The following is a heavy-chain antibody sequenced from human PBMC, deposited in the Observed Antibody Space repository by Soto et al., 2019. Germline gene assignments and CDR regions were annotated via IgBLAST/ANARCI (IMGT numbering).Heavy chain of an antibody. CDR3: TTDPEPYYYDSSGYYQVNY. CDR2: IKSKTDGGTT. J-gene: IGHJ4*02. Sequence: AGGSLRLSXAASGFTFSNAWMSWVRQAPGKGLEWVGRIKSKTDGGTTDYAAPVKGRFTISRDDSKNTLYLQMNSLKTEDTAVYYCTTDPEPYYYDSSGYYQVNYWGQGTLVTVSS. D-gene: IGHD3-22*01. V-gene: IGHV3-15*01. CDR1: GFTFSNAW.